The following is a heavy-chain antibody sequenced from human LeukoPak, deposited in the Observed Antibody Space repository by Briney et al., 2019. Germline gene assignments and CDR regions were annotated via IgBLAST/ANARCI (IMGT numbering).Heavy chain of an antibody. Sequence: PGRSLRLSCAASGFTFSSYGMHWVRQAPGKGLEWVAVISYDGSNKYYADSVKGRFTISRDNSKNTLYLQMNSLRAGDTAVYYCAKDKSIQLWGIFDYWGQGTLVTVSS. J-gene: IGHJ4*02. CDR1: GFTFSSYG. D-gene: IGHD5-18*01. CDR3: AKDKSIQLWGIFDY. CDR2: ISYDGSNK. V-gene: IGHV3-30*18.